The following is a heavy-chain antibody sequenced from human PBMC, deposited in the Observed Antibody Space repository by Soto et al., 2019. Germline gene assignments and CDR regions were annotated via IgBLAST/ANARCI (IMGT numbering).Heavy chain of an antibody. V-gene: IGHV1-69*13. D-gene: IGHD3-22*01. CDR1: GGTFSSYA. CDR3: ARDQIRYYYDSSGYYYGMDF. Sequence: SVKVSCKASGGTFSSYAISWVRQAPGQGLEWMGGIIPIFGTANYAQKFQGRVTITADESTSTAYMELSSLRSEDTAVYYCARDQIRYYYDSSGYYYGMDFWGQGTTVTVSS. J-gene: IGHJ6*02. CDR2: IIPIFGTA.